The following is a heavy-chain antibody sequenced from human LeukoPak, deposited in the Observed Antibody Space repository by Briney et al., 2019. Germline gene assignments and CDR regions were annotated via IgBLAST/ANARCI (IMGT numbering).Heavy chain of an antibody. CDR2: MNPNSGNT. D-gene: IGHD6-13*01. CDR3: ARVLRGAAAGTFDY. J-gene: IGHJ4*02. Sequence: ASVKVSCKASGYTFTSYDINWVRQATGQGLEWMGWMNPNSGNTGYAQKFQGRVTMTRNTSISAAYMELSSLRSEDTAVYYCARVLRGAAAGTFDYWGQGTLVTVSS. CDR1: GYTFTSYD. V-gene: IGHV1-8*01.